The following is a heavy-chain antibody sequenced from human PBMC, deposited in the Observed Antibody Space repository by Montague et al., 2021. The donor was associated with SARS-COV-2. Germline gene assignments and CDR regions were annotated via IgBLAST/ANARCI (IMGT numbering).Heavy chain of an antibody. J-gene: IGHJ4*02. CDR1: GFSLTTPGVS. CDR3: ARNRLSVFDF. CDR2: IDWTHDQ. D-gene: IGHD2/OR15-2a*01. Sequence: VKPTQTLTPTCSFSGFSLTTPGVSVGWIRQPPGRALEWLALIDWTHDQYYSRSLGTRLTISPGTSKSQVVLTLTNVDTVDTATYYCARNRLSVFDFWGQGTLVTVSS. V-gene: IGHV2-70*01.